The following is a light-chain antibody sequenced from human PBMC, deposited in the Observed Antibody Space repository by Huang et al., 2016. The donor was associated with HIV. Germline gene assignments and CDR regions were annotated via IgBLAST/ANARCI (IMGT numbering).Light chain of an antibody. J-gene: IGKJ2*01. CDR1: QGVSSS. Sequence: EVVLTQSPATLSLAPGERATLSCRASQGVSSSVAWYQQKPGQAPRLLIYAASVRATGIPARFSGSASGTDFTLTISSLEPEDFAVYYCQQRRNWPPYTFGQGTKLEIK. CDR2: AAS. CDR3: QQRRNWPPYT. V-gene: IGKV3-11*01.